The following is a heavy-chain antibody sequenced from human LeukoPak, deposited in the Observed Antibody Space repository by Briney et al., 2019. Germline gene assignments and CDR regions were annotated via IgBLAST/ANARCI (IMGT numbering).Heavy chain of an antibody. V-gene: IGHV4-4*02. CDR2: IYHSGST. D-gene: IGHD3-22*01. J-gene: IGHJ3*02. CDR1: GGCISSSNW. Sequence: SETLSLTCAVSGGCISSSNWWSWVRQPPGKGLEWIGEIYHSGSTNYNPSLKSRVTISVDKSKNQFSLKLSSVTAADTAVYYCASGYYDSSGYLNRAFDIWGQGTMVTVSS. CDR3: ASGYYDSSGYLNRAFDI.